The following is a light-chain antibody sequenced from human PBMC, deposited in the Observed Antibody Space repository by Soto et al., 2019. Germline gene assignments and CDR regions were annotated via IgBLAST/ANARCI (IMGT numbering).Light chain of an antibody. CDR2: EVS. CDR3: SSYTSSNTYV. Sequence: QSALTQPPSVSGSPGQSVAISCTGTSSDVGSYNRVSWYQQPPGTAPKVMYEVSNRPSGVPDRFSGSKSGNTASLTISGLQAEDEADYYCSSYTSSNTYVFGTGTKVTVL. J-gene: IGLJ1*01. CDR1: SSDVGSYNR. V-gene: IGLV2-18*02.